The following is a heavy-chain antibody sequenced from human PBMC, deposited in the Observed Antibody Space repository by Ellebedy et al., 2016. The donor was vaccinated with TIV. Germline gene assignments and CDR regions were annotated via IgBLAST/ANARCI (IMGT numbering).Heavy chain of an antibody. V-gene: IGHV3-13*01. D-gene: IGHD1-14*01. J-gene: IGHJ4*02. Sequence: GESLKISCAAAGLTFSSAIMHWVRQGSGNGLEWVSSIGAAGDTYYAGFVKGRVAISRENAKNSLHLQLNNLRVGDTAVYYCARATAGFDYWGQGTLVTVSS. CDR3: ARATAGFDY. CDR2: IGAAGDT. CDR1: GLTFSSAI.